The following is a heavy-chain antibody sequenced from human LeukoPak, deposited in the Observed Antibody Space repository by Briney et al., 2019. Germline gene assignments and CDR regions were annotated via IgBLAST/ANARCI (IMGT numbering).Heavy chain of an antibody. J-gene: IGHJ5*02. CDR1: GYTFTSYD. CDR2: MNPNSGNT. CDR3: ARAGYCSSTSCYAGNWFDP. Sequence: ASVKVSCKASGYTFTSYDINWVRQATGQGLEWMGWMNPNSGNTGYAQKFQGRVTMTRDTSISTAYMELSRLRSDDTAVYYCARAGYCSSTSCYAGNWFDPWGQGTLVTVSS. V-gene: IGHV1-8*01. D-gene: IGHD2-2*01.